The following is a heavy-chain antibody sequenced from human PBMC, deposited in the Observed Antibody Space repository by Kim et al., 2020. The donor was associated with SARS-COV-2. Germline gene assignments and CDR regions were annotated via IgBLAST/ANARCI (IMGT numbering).Heavy chain of an antibody. J-gene: IGHJ5*02. CDR1: GGSISSYY. V-gene: IGHV4-59*08. D-gene: IGHD2-15*01. Sequence: SETLSLTCTVSGGSISSYYWSWIRQPPGKGLEWIGYIYYSGSTNYNPSLKSRVTISVDTSKNQFSLRLSSVTAADTAVYYCARRALGYCSGGSCHDAIDPWGQGPLVTVSS. CDR3: ARRALGYCSGGSCHDAIDP. CDR2: IYYSGST.